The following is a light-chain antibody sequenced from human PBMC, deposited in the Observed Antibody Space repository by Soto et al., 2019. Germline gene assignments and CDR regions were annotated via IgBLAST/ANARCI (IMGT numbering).Light chain of an antibody. J-gene: IGKJ1*01. CDR1: QSISSY. CDR3: QQSYSTRPIT. CDR2: AAS. Sequence: IQMTQSPSSLSASVGDRVTITCRASQSISSYLNWYQQKPGKAPKLLIYAASSLQSGVPSRFSGSGSGTDFTLTISSLQPEDFATYYCQQSYSTRPITFGQGTKVDIK. V-gene: IGKV1-39*01.